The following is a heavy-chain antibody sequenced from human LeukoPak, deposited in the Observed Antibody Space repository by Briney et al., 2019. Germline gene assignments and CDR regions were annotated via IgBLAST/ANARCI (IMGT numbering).Heavy chain of an antibody. Sequence: GGSLRLSCAASGFTLSSYAMHWVRQAPGKGLEWVAVISYDGSNKYYADSVKGRFTISRDNSKNTLYLQMNSLRAEDTAVYYCARDANDYGDYEYYFDYWGQGTLVTVSS. V-gene: IGHV3-30-3*01. J-gene: IGHJ4*02. CDR3: ARDANDYGDYEYYFDY. D-gene: IGHD4-17*01. CDR1: GFTLSSYA. CDR2: ISYDGSNK.